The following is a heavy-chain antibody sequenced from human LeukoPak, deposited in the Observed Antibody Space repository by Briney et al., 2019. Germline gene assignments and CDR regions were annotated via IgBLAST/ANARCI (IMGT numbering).Heavy chain of an antibody. V-gene: IGHV3-11*04. Sequence: GGSLRLSCAASGFTFSDYYMTWIRQAPGKGLEWVSYISSSGSIIYYADSVKGRFIISRDNAKNSLYLQMNSLRAEDTAVYFCARVGYNSSGRFDYWGQGTLVTVSS. D-gene: IGHD3-22*01. CDR1: GFTFSDYY. CDR3: ARVGYNSSGRFDY. J-gene: IGHJ4*02. CDR2: ISSSGSII.